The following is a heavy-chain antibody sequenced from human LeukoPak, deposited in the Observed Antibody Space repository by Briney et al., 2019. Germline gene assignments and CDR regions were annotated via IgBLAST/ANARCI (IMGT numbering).Heavy chain of an antibody. Sequence: PGGSLRLSCAASGFTFSSYSMNWVRQAPGKGLEWVSYISSSSSTIYYADSVKGRFTISRDNAKNSLYLQMNRLRAEDTAVYYCARAYGSVDRVVTGLFDPWGQGTLVTVSS. CDR2: ISSSSSTI. CDR3: ARAYGSVDRVVTGLFDP. V-gene: IGHV3-48*01. J-gene: IGHJ5*02. D-gene: IGHD3-10*01. CDR1: GFTFSSYS.